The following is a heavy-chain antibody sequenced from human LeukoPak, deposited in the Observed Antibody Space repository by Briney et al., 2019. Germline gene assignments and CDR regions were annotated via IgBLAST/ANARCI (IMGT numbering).Heavy chain of an antibody. CDR2: ISYDGSNK. Sequence: PGRSLRLSCAASGFTFSSYAMHWVRQAPGKGLEWVAVISYDGSNKYYADSVKGRFTISRDNSKNTLYLQMNSLRAEDTAVYYCARVKYCSSTSCYHQYYYMDVWGKGTTVTVSS. D-gene: IGHD2-2*01. CDR3: ARVKYCSSTSCYHQYYYMDV. J-gene: IGHJ6*03. V-gene: IGHV3-30*01. CDR1: GFTFSSYA.